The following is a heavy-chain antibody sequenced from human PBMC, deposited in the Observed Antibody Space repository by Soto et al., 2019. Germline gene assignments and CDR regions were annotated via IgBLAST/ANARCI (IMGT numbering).Heavy chain of an antibody. CDR2: IYYTGST. CDR3: ARGTIAVAGIFDY. CDR1: GGSISSYH. J-gene: IGHJ4*02. Sequence: SETLSLTCAVSGGSISSYHWSLIRQPPGKGLEWIAYIYYTGSTNYNPSLKGRATISIDTSKNQFSLKLSSVTAADTALYYCARGTIAVAGIFDYWGKGTLLT. D-gene: IGHD6-19*01. V-gene: IGHV4-59*01.